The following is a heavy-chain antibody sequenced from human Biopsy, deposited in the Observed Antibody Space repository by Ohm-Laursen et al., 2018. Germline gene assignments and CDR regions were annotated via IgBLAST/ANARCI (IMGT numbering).Heavy chain of an antibody. V-gene: IGHV4-59*04. J-gene: IGHJ4*02. CDR1: GGSISSDY. CDR2: IYYSGNT. Sequence: SETLSLTCTVSGGSISSDYWSWIRQSPGKGLEWIGNIYYSGNTDYSPSLKSRVTISVDTSNNQFSLKLRLVTAADTAVYYCARQVDFWSGYVDYWGQGTLVAVSS. D-gene: IGHD3-3*01. CDR3: ARQVDFWSGYVDY.